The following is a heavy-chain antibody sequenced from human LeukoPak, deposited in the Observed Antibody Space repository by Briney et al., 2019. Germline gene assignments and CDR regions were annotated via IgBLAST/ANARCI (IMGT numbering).Heavy chain of an antibody. CDR3: SRVRSQRNYYDSGGYYPVNCFDP. D-gene: IGHD3-22*01. V-gene: IGHV4-59*11. Sequence: SETLSLTCTVSGDSISSHYWSWIRQPPGKGLEWIGNIYYSGNSKFHPATKSRATISMGTSQKQLSLKLNSVNAPDTAVFYCSRVRSQRNYYDSGGYYPVNCFDPWGQGTLVTASS. CDR2: IYYSGNS. J-gene: IGHJ5*02. CDR1: GDSISSHY.